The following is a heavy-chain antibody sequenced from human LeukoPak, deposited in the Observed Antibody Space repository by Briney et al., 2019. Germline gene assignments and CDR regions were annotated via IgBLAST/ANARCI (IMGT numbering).Heavy chain of an antibody. V-gene: IGHV4-39*07. CDR1: GGSISSGGYY. J-gene: IGHJ4*02. CDR2: IYHSGST. D-gene: IGHD6-19*01. Sequence: SETLSLTCTVSGGSISSGGYYWGWIRQPPGKGLEWIGSIYHSGSTYYNPSLKSRVTISVDTSKNQFSLKLSSVTAADTAVYYCARDHSGWLAYYYFDYWGQGTLVTVSS. CDR3: ARDHSGWLAYYYFDY.